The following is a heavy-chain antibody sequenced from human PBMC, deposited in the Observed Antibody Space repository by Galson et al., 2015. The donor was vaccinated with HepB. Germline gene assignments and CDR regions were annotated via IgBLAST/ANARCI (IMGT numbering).Heavy chain of an antibody. CDR3: ARARIAAAAAIRYFDY. V-gene: IGHV4-59*01. Sequence: LSLTCTVSGGSISSYYWSWIRQPPGKGLEWIGYIYYSGSTNYNPSLKSRVTISVDTSKNQFSLKLSSVTAADTAVYYCARARIAAAAAIRYFDYWGQGTLVTVSS. D-gene: IGHD6-13*01. CDR1: GGSISSYY. CDR2: IYYSGST. J-gene: IGHJ4*02.